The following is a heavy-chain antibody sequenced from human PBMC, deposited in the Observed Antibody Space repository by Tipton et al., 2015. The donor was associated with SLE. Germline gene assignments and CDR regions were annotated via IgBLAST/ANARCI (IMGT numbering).Heavy chain of an antibody. J-gene: IGHJ6*03. CDR1: GFTFSSYE. CDR3: ARGPARTADYYYMAA. D-gene: IGHD6-13*01. CDR2: ISSSGSTI. Sequence: SLRLSCAASGFTFSSYEMNWVRQAPGKGLEWVSYISSSGSTIYYADSVKGRFTISRDNAKNSLYLQMNSLRAEDTAVYYCARGPARTADYYYMAAGAKGPSATFS. V-gene: IGHV3-48*03.